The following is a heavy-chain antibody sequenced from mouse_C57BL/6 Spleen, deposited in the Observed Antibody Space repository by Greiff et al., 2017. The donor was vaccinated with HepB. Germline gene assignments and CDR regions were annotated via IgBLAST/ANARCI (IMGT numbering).Heavy chain of an antibody. CDR1: GFTFSDYG. D-gene: IGHD1-1*01. V-gene: IGHV5-17*01. Sequence: EVQLVESGGGLVKPGGSLKLSCAASGFTFSDYGMHWVRQAPEKGLEWVAYISSGSSTIYYADTVKGRFTISRDNAKNTLFLQMTSLRSEDTAMYYCARGYYGAWFAYWGQGTLVTVSA. CDR2: ISSGSSTI. J-gene: IGHJ3*01. CDR3: ARGYYGAWFAY.